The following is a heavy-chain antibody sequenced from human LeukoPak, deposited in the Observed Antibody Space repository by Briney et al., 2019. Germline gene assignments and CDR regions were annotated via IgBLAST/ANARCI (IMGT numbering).Heavy chain of an antibody. Sequence: GGSLRLSCAASGFTLTTYGMHWVRQAPGKGLEWVALIWYDGSSEYYAESVKGRFTISRDNSKNTVYLQMNSLRAEDTAVYYCARDRLSSSQNNYFDYWGQGTLVTVSS. D-gene: IGHD6-13*01. CDR1: GFTLTTYG. J-gene: IGHJ4*02. CDR2: IWYDGSSE. V-gene: IGHV3-33*01. CDR3: ARDRLSSSQNNYFDY.